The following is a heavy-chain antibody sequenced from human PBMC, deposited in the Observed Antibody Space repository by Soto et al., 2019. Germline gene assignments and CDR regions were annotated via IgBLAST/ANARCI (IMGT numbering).Heavy chain of an antibody. Sequence: ASVKVSCKAYGYTFTSYAMHWVRQAPGQRLEWMGWINAGNGNTKYSQKFQGRVTITRDTSASTAYMELSSLRSEDTAVYYCARDRPEKIAAAGPFDYWGQGTLVTVSS. D-gene: IGHD6-13*01. CDR3: ARDRPEKIAAAGPFDY. J-gene: IGHJ4*02. V-gene: IGHV1-3*01. CDR1: GYTFTSYA. CDR2: INAGNGNT.